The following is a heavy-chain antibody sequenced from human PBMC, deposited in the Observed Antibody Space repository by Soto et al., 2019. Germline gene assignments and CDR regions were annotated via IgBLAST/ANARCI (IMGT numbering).Heavy chain of an antibody. CDR1: GGSIIPYY. D-gene: IGHD3-10*01. V-gene: IGHV4-59*01. J-gene: IGHJ3*02. CDR3: ARVLWFGELLQHDAFDI. Sequence: SETLSLTCTVSGGSIIPYYWSWIRQPPWKGLEWVGYIYYAGTTSYNPSLKSRVTISLETSKNQFSLKLSSVTAADTAVYYCARVLWFGELLQHDAFDIWGQGTMVTVSS. CDR2: IYYAGTT.